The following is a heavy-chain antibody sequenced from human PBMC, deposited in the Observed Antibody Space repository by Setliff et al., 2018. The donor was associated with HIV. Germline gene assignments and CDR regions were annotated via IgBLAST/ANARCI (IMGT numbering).Heavy chain of an antibody. D-gene: IGHD2-15*01. CDR1: GFTFGSYA. Sequence: GGSLRLSCAASGFTFGSYAMHWVRQAPGRGLEWVAAISYDGSDKFYADSVKGRFTISRDNSKNTLYLQMNSLGAEDTAVYYCARAGVVEGYYYYYYMDVWGKGTTVTVSS. CDR3: ARAGVVEGYYYYYYMDV. V-gene: IGHV3-30*04. CDR2: ISYDGSDK. J-gene: IGHJ6*03.